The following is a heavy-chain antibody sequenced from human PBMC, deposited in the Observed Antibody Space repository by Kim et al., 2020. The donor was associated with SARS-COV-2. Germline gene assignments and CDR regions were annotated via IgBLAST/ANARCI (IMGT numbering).Heavy chain of an antibody. CDR3: ARDKILWFGEIYYYYGMDV. J-gene: IGHJ6*02. V-gene: IGHV1-69*13. Sequence: SVKVSCKASGGTFSSYAISWVRQAPGQGLEWMGGIIPIFGTANYAQKFQGRVTITADESTSTAYMELSSLRSEDTAVYYCARDKILWFGEIYYYYGMDVWGQGTTVTVSS. D-gene: IGHD3-10*01. CDR2: IIPIFGTA. CDR1: GGTFSSYA.